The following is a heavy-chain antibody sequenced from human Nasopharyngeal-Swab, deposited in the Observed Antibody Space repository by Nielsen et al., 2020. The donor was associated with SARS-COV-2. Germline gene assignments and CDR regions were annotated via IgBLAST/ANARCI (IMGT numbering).Heavy chain of an antibody. Sequence: GGSLRPSCAPSGFAFSSYAMSWVRQTPGKGLEWVSSFSGSSGKTYYADYVKGRFTISRDTSKNTLYLQMNSLRADDTAVYYCAKDGGGWYTSGWYYFDYWGQGTLVTVSS. D-gene: IGHD6-19*01. V-gene: IGHV3-23*01. J-gene: IGHJ4*02. CDR3: AKDGGGWYTSGWYYFDY. CDR1: GFAFSSYA. CDR2: FSGSSGKT.